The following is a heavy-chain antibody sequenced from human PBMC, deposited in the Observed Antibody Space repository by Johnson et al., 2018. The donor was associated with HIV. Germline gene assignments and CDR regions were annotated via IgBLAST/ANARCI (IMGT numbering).Heavy chain of an antibody. CDR1: GFTFSSHG. CDR2: VRLDGSAK. D-gene: IGHD6-25*01. J-gene: IGHJ3*02. CDR3: VKDLSSGYYTDALHI. Sequence: QVQLVESGGGVVQPGRSLRLSCAASGFTFSSHGMHWVRQAPGKGLEWVAYVRLDGSAKYYADSVMGRFTISRDNSKNTLYLQMNSLRPEDTALYYCVKDLSSGYYTDALHIWGQGTMVTASS. V-gene: IGHV3-30*02.